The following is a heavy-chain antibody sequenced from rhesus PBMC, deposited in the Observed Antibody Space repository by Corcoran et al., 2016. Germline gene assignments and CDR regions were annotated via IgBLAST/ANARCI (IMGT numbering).Heavy chain of an antibody. V-gene: IGHV4-160*01. CDR2: TYGRSGCT. CDR3: ASDHDDFDV. J-gene: IGHJ3*01. Sequence: QVQLQESGQGLVKPSETLSITCAVSGGSLSRNYWGGIRQPPGKGLEWIGHTYGRSGCTYYNPALKGRGTISTDPSKNQVYLKMSGVNAAQTAWYYCASDHDDFDVWGQGLTVTAPS. CDR1: GGSLSRNY.